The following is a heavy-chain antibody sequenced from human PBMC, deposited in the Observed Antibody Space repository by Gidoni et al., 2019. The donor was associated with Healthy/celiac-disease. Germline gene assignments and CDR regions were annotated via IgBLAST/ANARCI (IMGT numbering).Heavy chain of an antibody. CDR3: ARYGTGYYASFFDY. D-gene: IGHD3-9*01. J-gene: IGHJ4*02. CDR1: GFTFSSYG. CDR2: IWYDGINK. Sequence: QVQLVESGGGVVQHGRSLRRACAAAGFTFSSYGLPWVRQAPGKGLEWVAVIWYDGINKSYADSVKGRFTISRDNSKNTLYLQMNSLRAEDTAVYYCARYGTGYYASFFDYWGQGTLVTVSS. V-gene: IGHV3-33*01.